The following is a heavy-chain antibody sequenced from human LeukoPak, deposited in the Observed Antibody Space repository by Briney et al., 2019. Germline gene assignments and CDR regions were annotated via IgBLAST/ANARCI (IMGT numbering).Heavy chain of an antibody. Sequence: PGGSLRLSCAASRFNFNSFVMGWVRQPPGKGLEWVSSISTSSGYIFYADSLKGRVTISRDNAKNSLYLQMNSLRAEDTAVYYCVRGKKPGWDMSYFDYWGQGTLVTASS. CDR3: VRGKKPGWDMSYFDY. J-gene: IGHJ4*02. V-gene: IGHV3-21*06. D-gene: IGHD1-14*01. CDR1: RFNFNSFV. CDR2: ISTSSGYI.